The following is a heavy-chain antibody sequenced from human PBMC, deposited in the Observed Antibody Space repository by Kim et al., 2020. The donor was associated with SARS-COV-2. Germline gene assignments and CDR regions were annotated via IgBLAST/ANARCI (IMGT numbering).Heavy chain of an antibody. D-gene: IGHD3-22*01. J-gene: IGHJ4*02. CDR3: ARRDSSGYYYANPFDY. V-gene: IGHV4-4*02. Sequence: SLKSRVTISVDKSKNQFSLKLSSVTAADTAVYYCARRDSSGYYYANPFDYWGQGTLVTVSS.